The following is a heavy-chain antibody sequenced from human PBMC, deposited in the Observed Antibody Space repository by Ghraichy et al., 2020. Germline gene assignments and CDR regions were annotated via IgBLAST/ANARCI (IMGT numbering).Heavy chain of an antibody. CDR3: AREYCSGGSCFFGTGGSHFDD. J-gene: IGHJ4*02. CDR2: IKSDGSST. CDR1: GLTLNRYW. D-gene: IGHD2-15*01. V-gene: IGHV3-74*01. Sequence: LSLTCAASGLTLNRYWMHWVRQVPGKGLVWVSRIKSDGSSTIYADSVKGRFTISRDNAKNTLYLQMNSLRGEDTAVYYCAREYCSGGSCFFGTGGSHFDDWGKGTLVTVSS.